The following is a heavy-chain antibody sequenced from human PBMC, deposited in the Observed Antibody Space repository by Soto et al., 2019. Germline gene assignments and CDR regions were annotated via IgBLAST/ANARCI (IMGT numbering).Heavy chain of an antibody. Sequence: QVQLVQSGAEVKKPGSSVKVSCKASGGTFSSYAISWVRQAPGQGLEWMGGIIPIFGTANYAQKFQGRVTITADESTSTAYMELSRLRSEDTAVYYCARLRSGIAAADIVDYWGQGTLVTVSS. J-gene: IGHJ4*02. V-gene: IGHV1-69*01. CDR1: GGTFSSYA. D-gene: IGHD6-13*01. CDR3: ARLRSGIAAADIVDY. CDR2: IIPIFGTA.